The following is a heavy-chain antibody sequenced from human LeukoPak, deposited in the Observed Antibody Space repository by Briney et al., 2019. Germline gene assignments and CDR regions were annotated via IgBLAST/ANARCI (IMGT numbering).Heavy chain of an antibody. CDR2: ISSSSSYI. V-gene: IGHV3-21*01. J-gene: IGHJ4*02. D-gene: IGHD1-1*01. CDR1: GFTFSSYS. Sequence: GGSLRLSCAASGFTFSSYSMNWVRQAPGKGLEWVSSISSSSSYIYYADSVKGRFTISRDNAKNSLYLQMNSLRAEDTAVYYCARAVGTGTMSIDYWGQGTLVTVSS. CDR3: ARAVGTGTMSIDY.